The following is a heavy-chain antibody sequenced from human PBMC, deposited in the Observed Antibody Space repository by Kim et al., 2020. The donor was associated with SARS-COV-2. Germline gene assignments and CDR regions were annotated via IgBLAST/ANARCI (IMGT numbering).Heavy chain of an antibody. J-gene: IGHJ4*02. CDR2: IYMSGST. Sequence: SETLSLTCTVSGGSIGTYFWSWIRQPAGKGLEWIGRIYMSGSTNYNPSLKSRVTMSVDTSKNQFSLKLNSVTAADTAVYYCPPDKQTYDHWRAFDYWGPG. D-gene: IGHD3-3*01. CDR1: GGSIGTYF. CDR3: PPDKQTYDHWRAFDY. V-gene: IGHV4-4*07.